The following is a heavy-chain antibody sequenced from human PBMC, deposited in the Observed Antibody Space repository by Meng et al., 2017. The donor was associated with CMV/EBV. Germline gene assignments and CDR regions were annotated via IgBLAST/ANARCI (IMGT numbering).Heavy chain of an antibody. CDR2: ISAYNGNT. V-gene: IGHV1-18*01. D-gene: IGHD2-2*01. Sequence: GESLKISCKASGYTFTSYGISWVRQAPGQGLEWMGWISAYNGNTNYAQKLQGRVTMTTDTSTSTAYMELRSLRSDDTAVYYCARDRRGGYQLLFHYYYGMDVWGQGTTVTVSS. J-gene: IGHJ6*02. CDR1: GYTFTSYG. CDR3: ARDRRGGYQLLFHYYYGMDV.